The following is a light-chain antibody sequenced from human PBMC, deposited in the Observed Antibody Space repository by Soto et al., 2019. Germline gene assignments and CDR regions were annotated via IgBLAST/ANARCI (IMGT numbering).Light chain of an antibody. CDR2: GAS. Sequence: EVVLAQSPGTLSLSPGERATLSCKASQSVDSYLAWYQQKSGQAPRLLIYGASTRAAGIPARFSGSGSGTEFTLTIDSLQSDELAVYLCQQYRNWPLTFGGGTKVDIK. J-gene: IGKJ4*01. CDR3: QQYRNWPLT. CDR1: QSVDSY. V-gene: IGKV3-15*01.